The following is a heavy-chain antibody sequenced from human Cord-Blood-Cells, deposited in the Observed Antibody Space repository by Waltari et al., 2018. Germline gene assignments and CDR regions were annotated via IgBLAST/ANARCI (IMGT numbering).Heavy chain of an antibody. J-gene: IGHJ3*02. D-gene: IGHD3-3*01. CDR1: GGSISSYY. Sequence: QVQLQESGPGLVKPSETLSLTCTVSGGSISSYYWSWIRQPAGKGLEWIGRIYNRGSTNYNPPHQSRVTMSVDTSKNQFSLKLSSVTAADTAVYYCARGYYDFWSGTDTLVDAFDIWGQGTMVTVSS. CDR2: IYNRGST. V-gene: IGHV4-4*07. CDR3: ARGYYDFWSGTDTLVDAFDI.